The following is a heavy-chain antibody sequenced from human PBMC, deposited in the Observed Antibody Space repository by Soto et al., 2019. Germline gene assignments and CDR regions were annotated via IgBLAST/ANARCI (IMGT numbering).Heavy chain of an antibody. CDR1: GFTFSIYA. J-gene: IGHJ4*02. Sequence: QVQLVESGGGVVQPGRSLRVSCAASGFTFSIYAMHWVRQAPGKGLEWVAVISHDGTKTYYADSVKGRFTISRDNSKNTVYLQMNSLRDEDTAVYYCAKVRGGCKQLVTYHFDYWGQGTLVTVSP. CDR3: AKVRGGCKQLVTYHFDY. CDR2: ISHDGTKT. V-gene: IGHV3-33*05. D-gene: IGHD6-13*01.